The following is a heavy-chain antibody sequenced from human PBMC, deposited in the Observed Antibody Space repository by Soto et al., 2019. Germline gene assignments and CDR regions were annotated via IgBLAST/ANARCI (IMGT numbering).Heavy chain of an antibody. Sequence: QVQLVQSGAELKKPGSSVKVSCQASGGTFSNYAISWVRQAPGQGLEWMGKIIPIFGTTNYAQNFRGRVTITADEYTTTAYMELSSLRSDDTALYYCARELPPAPGSFREDALDIWGQGTMSTVSS. CDR2: IIPIFGTT. V-gene: IGHV1-69*15. J-gene: IGHJ3*02. CDR3: ARELPPAPGSFREDALDI. CDR1: GGTFSNYA. D-gene: IGHD6-13*01.